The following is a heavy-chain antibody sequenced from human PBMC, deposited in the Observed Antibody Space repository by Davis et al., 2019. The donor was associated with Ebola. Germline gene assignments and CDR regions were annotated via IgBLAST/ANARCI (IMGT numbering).Heavy chain of an antibody. J-gene: IGHJ6*02. CDR2: IKQDGSEK. CDR3: ARDPSNYYYYYGMDV. V-gene: IGHV3-7*01. Sequence: GGSLRLSCAASGFTFDSHGMSWVRQAPGKGLEWVANIKQDGSEKYYVDSVKGRFTISRDNAKNSLYLQMNSLRAEDTAVYYCARDPSNYYYYYGMDVWGQGTTVTVSS. CDR1: GFTFDSHG. D-gene: IGHD4-11*01.